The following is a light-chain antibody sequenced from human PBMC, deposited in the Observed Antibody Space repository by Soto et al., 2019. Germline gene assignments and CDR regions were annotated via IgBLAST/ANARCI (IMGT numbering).Light chain of an antibody. Sequence: DSQMTQSPSSLSASVGVIVTITCRASQSISSYLNWYQQKPGKAPKLLIYAASSLQSGVPSRFSGSGSGTEFTLTISSLQPDEFATYDCQQYNSYPWTFGQGTKVDI. CDR3: QQYNSYPWT. CDR2: AAS. CDR1: QSISSY. J-gene: IGKJ1*01. V-gene: IGKV1-39*01.